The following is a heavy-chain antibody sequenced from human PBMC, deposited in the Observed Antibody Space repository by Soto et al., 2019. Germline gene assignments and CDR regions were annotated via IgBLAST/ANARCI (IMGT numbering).Heavy chain of an antibody. CDR1: GYTFTSYG. V-gene: IGHV1-18*01. D-gene: IGHD3-3*01. CDR2: ISAYNGNT. J-gene: IGHJ5*02. CDR3: ARTIFGVVIPLKNWFDP. Sequence: ASVKVSCKASGYTFTSYGISWVRQAPGQGLEWMGWISAYNGNTNYAQKFQGRVTMTTNTSTSTAYMELSSLRSEDTAVYYCARTIFGVVIPLKNWFDPWGQGTLVTVSS.